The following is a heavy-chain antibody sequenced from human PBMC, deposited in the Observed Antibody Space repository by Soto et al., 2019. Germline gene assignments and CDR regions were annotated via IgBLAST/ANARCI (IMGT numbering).Heavy chain of an antibody. J-gene: IGHJ5*01. V-gene: IGHV3-23*01. CDR2: MTGSGSVT. Sequence: GGSLRLSCAASGFTFSAFALGWVRQAPGKGLEWVSRMTGSGSVTYYADSVKGRFTVSRDNSKNTLDLQMNSLRAEDTAIYYCARRVYPYTFDLWGLGTLVTVSS. CDR3: ARRVYPYTFDL. D-gene: IGHD1-1*01. CDR1: GFTFSAFA.